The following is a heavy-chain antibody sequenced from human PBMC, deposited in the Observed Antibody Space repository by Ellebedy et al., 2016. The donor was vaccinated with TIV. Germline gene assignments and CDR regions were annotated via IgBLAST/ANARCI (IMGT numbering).Heavy chain of an antibody. CDR3: AKGPTTRYYYMDV. D-gene: IGHD1-26*01. J-gene: IGHJ6*03. CDR1: GFTVSSNY. Sequence: GESLKISXAASGFTVSSNYMSWVRQAPGKGLEWVSVIYSGDSTYYADSVKGRFTISRDNSKNTLYLQMNSLRAEDTAVYYCAKGPTTRYYYMDVWGKGTTVTVSS. V-gene: IGHV3-53*01. CDR2: IYSGDST.